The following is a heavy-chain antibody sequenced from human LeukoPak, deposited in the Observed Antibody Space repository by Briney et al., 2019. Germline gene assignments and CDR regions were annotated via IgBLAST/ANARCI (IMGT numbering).Heavy chain of an antibody. J-gene: IGHJ4*02. Sequence: GGSLRLSCTASGFSFSGHWMHWARQLPGKGLVWVSRISPTGSTTSYADSVKGRFTVSRDNAKNTLYLQVNNLRAEDTAVYYCAKDGGVDPWEYFDYWGQGTLVTVSS. CDR2: ISPTGSTT. CDR3: AKDGGVDPWEYFDY. V-gene: IGHV3-74*01. D-gene: IGHD1-26*01. CDR1: GFSFSGHW.